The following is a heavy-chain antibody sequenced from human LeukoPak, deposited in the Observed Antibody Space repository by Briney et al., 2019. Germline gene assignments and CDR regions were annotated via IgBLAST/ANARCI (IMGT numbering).Heavy chain of an antibody. CDR3: ARRFRRPIAAASHGPAHWYFDL. CDR2: IYYSGST. J-gene: IGHJ2*01. V-gene: IGHV4-59*12. D-gene: IGHD6-13*01. Sequence: SETLSLTCTVSGGSISSYYWSWIRQPPGKGLEWIGYIYYSGSTNYNPSLKSRVTISVDTSKNQFSLKLSSVTAADTAVYYCARRFRRPIAAASHGPAHWYFDLWGRGTLVTVSS. CDR1: GGSISSYY.